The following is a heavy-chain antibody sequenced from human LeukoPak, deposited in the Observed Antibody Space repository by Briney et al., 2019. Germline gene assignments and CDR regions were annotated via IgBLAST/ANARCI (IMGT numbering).Heavy chain of an antibody. CDR2: ISSSGSTM. CDR3: ARDNYDSSGYYFD. D-gene: IGHD3-22*01. CDR1: GFDYSNYV. J-gene: IGHJ4*02. Sequence: GGSLRLSCAASGFDYSNYVMTWVRQAPGKGLEWVSYISSSGSTMYYADSVKGRFTISRDNAKNSLYLQMNSLRAEDTAVYYCARDNYDSSGYYFDWGQGTLVTVSS. V-gene: IGHV3-48*03.